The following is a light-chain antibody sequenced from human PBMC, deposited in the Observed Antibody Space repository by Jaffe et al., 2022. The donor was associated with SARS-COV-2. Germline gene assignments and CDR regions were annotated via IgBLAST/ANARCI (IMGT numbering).Light chain of an antibody. CDR2: EVS. Sequence: QSALTQPPSVSGSPGQSVAISCTGTDVGNYNRVSWYQQPPGTAPKLIIYEVSNRPSGVPDRFSGSKSGITASLTISGLQAEDEADYYCSLYTGTSTLYVFGTGTKVSVL. V-gene: IGLV2-18*01. CDR1: DVGNYNR. CDR3: SLYTGTSTLYV. J-gene: IGLJ1*01.